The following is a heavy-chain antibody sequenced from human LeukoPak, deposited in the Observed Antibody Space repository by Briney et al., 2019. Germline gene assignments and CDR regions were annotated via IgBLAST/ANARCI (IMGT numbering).Heavy chain of an antibody. Sequence: PGGSLRLSCAASGFTFSDYYMSWIRQAPGRGLEWVSYISSSGSTIYYADSVKGRFTISRDNSKNTLYVQMNSLRAEDTAVYYCARDPSSGWYENWYFDLWGRGTLVTVSS. CDR2: ISSSGSTI. J-gene: IGHJ2*01. CDR1: GFTFSDYY. D-gene: IGHD6-19*01. CDR3: ARDPSSGWYENWYFDL. V-gene: IGHV3-11*04.